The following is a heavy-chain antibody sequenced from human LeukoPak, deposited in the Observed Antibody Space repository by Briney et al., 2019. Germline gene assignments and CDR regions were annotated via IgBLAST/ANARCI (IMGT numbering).Heavy chain of an antibody. V-gene: IGHV4-59*01. CDR1: GGSISSYY. J-gene: IGHJ5*02. D-gene: IGHD3-22*01. CDR2: IYYSGST. Sequence: NPSETLSLTCTVSGGSISSYYWSWIRQPPGKGLEWIGYIYYSGSTNYNPSLKSRVTISVDTSKNQFSLKLSSVTAADTAVYYCARGLYDSSGYHNFNWFDPWGQETLVTVSS. CDR3: ARGLYDSSGYHNFNWFDP.